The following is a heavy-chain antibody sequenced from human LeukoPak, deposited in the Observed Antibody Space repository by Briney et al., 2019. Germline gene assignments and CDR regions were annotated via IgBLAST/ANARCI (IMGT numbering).Heavy chain of an antibody. CDR1: GFTFSSYS. D-gene: IGHD3-22*01. V-gene: IGHV3-21*04. CDR2: ISSSSSYI. J-gene: IGHJ4*02. Sequence: GGSLRLSCAASGFTFSSYSMNWVRQAPGKGLEWVSSISSSSSYIYYADSVKGRFTISRDNSKNTLYLQMNSLRAEDTAVYYCARDTVTMIIVVITRLPYYFDYWGQGTLVTVSS. CDR3: ARDTVTMIIVVITRLPYYFDY.